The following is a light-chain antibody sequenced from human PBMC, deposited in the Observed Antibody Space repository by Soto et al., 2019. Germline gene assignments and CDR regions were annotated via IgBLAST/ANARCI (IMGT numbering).Light chain of an antibody. V-gene: IGKV2-28*01. J-gene: IGKJ1*01. CDR1: QSLLHNDGYNF. CDR3: MQAIQIPWT. CDR2: LGS. Sequence: DIVMTQSPLSLPVTPGEPASISCRSSQSLLHNDGYNFLGWYLQKPGQSPKLLIYLGSNRASGVPDRFSGSGSGTDFTLKISRVEAEDVGVYYCMQAIQIPWTFGQGTKVEIK.